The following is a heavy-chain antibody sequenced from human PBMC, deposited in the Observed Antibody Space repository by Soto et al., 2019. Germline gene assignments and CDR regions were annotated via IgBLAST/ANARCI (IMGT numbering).Heavy chain of an antibody. Sequence: ASVKVSCKASGYTFTSYGISWVRQAPGQGLEWMGWISAYNGNTNYAQKLRGRVTMTTDTSTSTAYMELRSLRSDDTAVYYCAREDFWSGTIVYYYYYGMDVWGQGTTVTVSS. CDR3: AREDFWSGTIVYYYYYGMDV. CDR1: GYTFTSYG. V-gene: IGHV1-18*01. J-gene: IGHJ6*02. CDR2: ISAYNGNT. D-gene: IGHD3-3*01.